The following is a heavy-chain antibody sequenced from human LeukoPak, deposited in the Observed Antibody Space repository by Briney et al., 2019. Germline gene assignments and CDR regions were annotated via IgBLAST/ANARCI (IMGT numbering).Heavy chain of an antibody. D-gene: IGHD6-13*01. V-gene: IGHV4-34*01. CDR2: INHSGST. CDR3: ARDKSSQLDPFDY. CDR1: GGSFSGYY. Sequence: PSETLSLTCAVYGGSFSGYYCSWIRQPPGKGLEGIGEINHSGSTYYNLSLKSRVTMYVDTSKNQFCLRLSYITAADTAVYYCARDKSSQLDPFDYWGQGTLVTVSS. J-gene: IGHJ4*02.